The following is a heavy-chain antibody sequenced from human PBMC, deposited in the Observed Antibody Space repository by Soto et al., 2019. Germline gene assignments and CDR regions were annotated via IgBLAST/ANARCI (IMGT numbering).Heavy chain of an antibody. V-gene: IGHV3-64*01. CDR2: ISSNGGST. J-gene: IGHJ4*02. Sequence: EVQLVESGGGLVQPGGSLRLSCAASGFTFSSYAMHWVRQAPGKGLEYVSAISSNGGSTYYANSVKGRFTISRDNSKNTLYLQMGSLRAEDMAVYYCARGVGLILGYFDYWGQGTLVTVSS. D-gene: IGHD3-16*01. CDR3: ARGVGLILGYFDY. CDR1: GFTFSSYA.